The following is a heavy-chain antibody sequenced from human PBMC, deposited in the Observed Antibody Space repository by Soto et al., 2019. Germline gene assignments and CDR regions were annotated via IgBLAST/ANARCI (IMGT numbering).Heavy chain of an antibody. D-gene: IGHD3-16*01. V-gene: IGHV3-48*03. Sequence: GALRLSCAVSVFTCSSYALNWVRQAPGKGLEWVSYISSIGSTIYYAGSVRGRFTISRDNAKNSLYLQMTTLRVEDTAVYYCVSTTFVEVCMMWGGRRWGVGLDIWGQGTMVTVSS. CDR2: ISSIGSTI. CDR3: VSTTFVEVCMMWGGRRWGVGLDI. CDR1: VFTCSSYA. J-gene: IGHJ3*02.